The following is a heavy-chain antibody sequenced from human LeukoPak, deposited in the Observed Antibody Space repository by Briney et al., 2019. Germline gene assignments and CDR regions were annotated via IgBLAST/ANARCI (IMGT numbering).Heavy chain of an antibody. CDR2: IIPIFGTA. D-gene: IGHD2/OR15-2a*01. V-gene: IGHV1-69*01. CDR3: ASPATEVPTYYYYYYYMDV. J-gene: IGHJ6*03. Sequence: SVKVFCKASGGTFSSYAISWVRQAPGQGLEWMGGIIPIFGTANYAQKFQGRVTITADESTSTAYMELSSLRSEDTAVYYCASPATEVPTYYYYYYYMDVWGKGTTVTVSS. CDR1: GGTFSSYA.